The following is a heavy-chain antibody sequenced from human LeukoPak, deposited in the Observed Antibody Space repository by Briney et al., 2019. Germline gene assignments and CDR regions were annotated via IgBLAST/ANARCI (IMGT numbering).Heavy chain of an antibody. Sequence: PSETLSLTCTVSGGSISSSTYYWGWVRQPPGKGLEWIGSIFYSGSTYYNPSLKSRVTISVDTSKNQFSLKLSSVTAANTAVYYCARESGRAGDSSGYYFVSKDYWGQGTLVTVSS. CDR1: GGSISSSTYY. CDR2: IFYSGST. CDR3: ARESGRAGDSSGYYFVSKDY. V-gene: IGHV4-39*02. J-gene: IGHJ4*02. D-gene: IGHD3-22*01.